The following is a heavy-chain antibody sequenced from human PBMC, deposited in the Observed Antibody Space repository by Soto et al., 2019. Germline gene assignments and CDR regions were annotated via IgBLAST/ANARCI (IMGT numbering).Heavy chain of an antibody. CDR1: GFTFSSYW. V-gene: IGHV3-7*02. J-gene: IGHJ3*02. D-gene: IGHD2-15*01. Sequence: GGSLRLSCAASGFTFSSYWMSWVRQAPGKGLEWVADIRYDGSKKYYVDSVKGRFTISRDNSKNTLYLQMNSLRAEDTAVYYCARPGGSLLLGAFDIWGQGTMVTVSS. CDR3: ARPGGSLLLGAFDI. CDR2: IRYDGSKK.